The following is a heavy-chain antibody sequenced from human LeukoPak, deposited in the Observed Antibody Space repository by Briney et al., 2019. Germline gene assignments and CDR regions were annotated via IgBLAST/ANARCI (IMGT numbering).Heavy chain of an antibody. CDR3: ARGPVTTEFDY. J-gene: IGHJ4*02. V-gene: IGHV3-53*01. Sequence: GGSLRLSCAASGFTFDDYGMSWVRQAPGKGLEWVSVIYSGGSTYYADSVKGRFTISRDNSKNTLYLQMNSLRAEDTAVYYCARGPVTTEFDYWGQGTLVTVSS. D-gene: IGHD4-17*01. CDR2: IYSGGST. CDR1: GFTFDDYG.